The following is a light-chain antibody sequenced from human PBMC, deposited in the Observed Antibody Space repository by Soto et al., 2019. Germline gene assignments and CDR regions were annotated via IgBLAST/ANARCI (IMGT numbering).Light chain of an antibody. Sequence: EMGFTQCPGTLSLSPRERATLSCRASQSVSSILVLYQQKPGQAPRLLISGASSRATGIPDRFSGSGSGTDFTLTISRLEPEDFALYYCQQYVTSAITFGQGTRLEI. CDR3: QQYVTSAIT. CDR1: QSVSSI. J-gene: IGKJ5*01. V-gene: IGKV3-20*01. CDR2: GAS.